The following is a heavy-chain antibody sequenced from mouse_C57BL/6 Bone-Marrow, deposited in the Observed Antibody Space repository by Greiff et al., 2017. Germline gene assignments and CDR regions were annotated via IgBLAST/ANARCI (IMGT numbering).Heavy chain of an antibody. Sequence: VQLQQSGAELARPGASVKLSCKASGYTFTSYGISWVKQRTGQGLEWIGEIYPRSGHTYYNEKFKGKATLTADKSSSTAYMELRSLTSEDSAVYFGARRGYYGSSYAKDYWGQGTSVTVSA. CDR3: ARRGYYGSSYAKDY. J-gene: IGHJ4*01. D-gene: IGHD1-1*01. CDR1: GYTFTSYG. V-gene: IGHV1-81*01. CDR2: IYPRSGHT.